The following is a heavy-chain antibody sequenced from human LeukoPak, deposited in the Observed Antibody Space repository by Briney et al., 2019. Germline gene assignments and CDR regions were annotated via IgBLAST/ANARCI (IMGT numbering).Heavy chain of an antibody. Sequence: PGGSLRLSCAASGFTFNNAWMNWVRQAPGKGLEWVAVISYDGSNKYYADSVKGRFTISRDNSKNTLYLQMNSLRAEDTAVYYCAREPRIAAAGTLDYWGQGTLVTVSS. D-gene: IGHD6-13*01. J-gene: IGHJ4*02. CDR3: AREPRIAAAGTLDY. V-gene: IGHV3-30-3*01. CDR2: ISYDGSNK. CDR1: GFTFNNAW.